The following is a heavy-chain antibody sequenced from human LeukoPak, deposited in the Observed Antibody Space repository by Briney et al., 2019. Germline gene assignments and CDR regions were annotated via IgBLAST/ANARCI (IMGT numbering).Heavy chain of an antibody. CDR1: GFTFSSYG. J-gene: IGHJ3*02. D-gene: IGHD6-13*01. CDR3: AKEGGSSWAPDAFDI. CDR2: ISYDGSNK. V-gene: IGHV3-30*18. Sequence: GGSLRLSCAASGFTFSSYGMHGVRQAPRKGREWVAVISYDGSNKYYAQNPLYLQMTSLRAEDTAVYYCAKEGGSSWAPDAFDIWGQGTMVTVSS.